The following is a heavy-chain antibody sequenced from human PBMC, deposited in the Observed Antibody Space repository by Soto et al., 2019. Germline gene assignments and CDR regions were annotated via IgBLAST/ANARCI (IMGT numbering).Heavy chain of an antibody. CDR3: ARVTGYCSSTSCSKYYYYGMDV. V-gene: IGHV4-39*01. CDR1: GGSISSSSYY. J-gene: IGHJ6*02. Sequence: SETLSLTCTVSGGSISSSSYYWGWIRQPPGKGLEWIGSIYYSGSTYYNPSLKSRVTISVDTSKNQFSLKLSSVTAADTAVYYCARVTGYCSSTSCSKYYYYGMDVWGQGTTVTVSS. D-gene: IGHD2-2*01. CDR2: IYYSGST.